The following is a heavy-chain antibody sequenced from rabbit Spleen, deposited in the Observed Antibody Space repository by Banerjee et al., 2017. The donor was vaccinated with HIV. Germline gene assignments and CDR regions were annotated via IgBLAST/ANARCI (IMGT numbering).Heavy chain of an antibody. V-gene: IGHV1S45*01. CDR2: IYAGSTGTI. Sequence: QEQLVESGGGLVQPEGSLTLTCTASGFSFSAVHWIYWVRQAPGKGLEWIGTIYAGSTGTIDFASWAKGRFTISKTSSTTVTLQMTSLTAADTATYFCVRGASSSGYYSLWGQGTLVTVS. J-gene: IGHJ4*01. CDR3: VRGASSSGYYSL. D-gene: IGHD1-1*01. CDR1: GFSFSAVHW.